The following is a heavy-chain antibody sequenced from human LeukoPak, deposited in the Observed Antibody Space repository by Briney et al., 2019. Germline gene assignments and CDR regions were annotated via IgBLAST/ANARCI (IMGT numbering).Heavy chain of an antibody. D-gene: IGHD1-26*01. V-gene: IGHV3-23*01. CDR3: ATGGGYYYSH. CDR2: ITTSDGNT. J-gene: IGHJ4*02. Sequence: GGSLRLSCAASGFTFSSYTMSWVRQAPGKGLEWVSTITTSDGNTYYADSVKGRFTVSRDNSKNTLFLQMNSLRAEDTAVYYCATGGGYYYSHWGQGTLVTVSS. CDR1: GFTFSSYT.